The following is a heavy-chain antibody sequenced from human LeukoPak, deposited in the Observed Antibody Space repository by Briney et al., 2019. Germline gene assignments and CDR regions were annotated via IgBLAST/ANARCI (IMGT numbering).Heavy chain of an antibody. D-gene: IGHD3-3*01. J-gene: IGHJ4*02. V-gene: IGHV3-33*01. CDR3: ARDAYDFWSGYTLVY. CDR2: IWYDGSNK. CDR1: GFTFSSYG. Sequence: GGSLRLSCAASGFTFSSYGMHWVRQAPGKGLEWVAVIWYDGSNKYYADSVKGRFTISRDNSKNTLYLQMNSLRAEDTAVYYCARDAYDFWSGYTLVYWGQGTLVTVSS.